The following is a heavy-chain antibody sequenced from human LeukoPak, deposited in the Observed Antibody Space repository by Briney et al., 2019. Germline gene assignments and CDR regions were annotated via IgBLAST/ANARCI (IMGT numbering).Heavy chain of an antibody. CDR3: ARANELLTGYYVPGLFDY. J-gene: IGHJ4*02. D-gene: IGHD3-9*01. CDR2: IYYSGST. Sequence: NPSETLSLTCTVSGGSISSYYWSWIRQPPGKGLEWIGYIYYSGSTNYNPSLKSRVTISVDTSKNQFSLKLSSVTAADTAVYYCARANELLTGYYVPGLFDYWGQGTLVTVSS. V-gene: IGHV4-59*01. CDR1: GGSISSYY.